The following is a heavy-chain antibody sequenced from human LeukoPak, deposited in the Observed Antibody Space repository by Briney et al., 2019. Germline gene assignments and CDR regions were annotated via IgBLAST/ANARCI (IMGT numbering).Heavy chain of an antibody. Sequence: SETLSLTCSVSGGSIRNYYWNWIRQSAGRGLELIGRIHSSGSTNYNPSLKSRVTMSVDTSKNQFSLKLSSVTAADTAVYYCARTRGNDAFDIWGQGTMVTVSS. J-gene: IGHJ3*02. CDR3: ARTRGNDAFDI. CDR2: IHSSGST. CDR1: GGSIRNYY. V-gene: IGHV4-4*07. D-gene: IGHD3-16*01.